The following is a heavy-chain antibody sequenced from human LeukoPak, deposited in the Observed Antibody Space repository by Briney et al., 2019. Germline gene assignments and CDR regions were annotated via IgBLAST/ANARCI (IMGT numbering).Heavy chain of an antibody. Sequence: PGGSLRLSCAASGFTFSSYEMNWVRQAPGKGLEWVSYISSSGSTIYYADSVKGRFTISRDNAKNSLYLQMNSLRAEDTAVYYCARGDGYNTDLDYWGQGTLATVSS. CDR3: ARGDGYNTDLDY. D-gene: IGHD5-24*01. CDR1: GFTFSSYE. J-gene: IGHJ4*02. V-gene: IGHV3-48*03. CDR2: ISSSGSTI.